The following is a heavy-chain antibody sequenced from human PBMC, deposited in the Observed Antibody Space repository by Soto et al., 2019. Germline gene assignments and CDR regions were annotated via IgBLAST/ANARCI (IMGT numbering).Heavy chain of an antibody. CDR2: IYPGDCDT. D-gene: IGHD3-10*01. Sequence: LGESLKISCQGSGDSFTSYWIGWVRQMPGKGLEWMGIIYPGDCDTRYCPSFQGPVTSSPDKSISTAYPQWSSLKPSDTAMYYCARCKTLPYYYGSGLGWAGYYYYGMDVWGHGTTVTVSS. CDR3: ARCKTLPYYYGSGLGWAGYYYYGMDV. CDR1: GDSFTSYW. J-gene: IGHJ6*02. V-gene: IGHV5-51*01.